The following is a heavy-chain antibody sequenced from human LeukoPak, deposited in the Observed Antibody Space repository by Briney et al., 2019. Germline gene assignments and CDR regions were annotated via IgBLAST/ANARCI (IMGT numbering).Heavy chain of an antibody. V-gene: IGHV3-74*01. CDR1: GFTLSSYW. D-gene: IGHD5-24*01. CDR3: VRDGMVTIPFDY. J-gene: IGHJ4*02. Sequence: GGSLRLSCAASGFTLSSYWMHWVRQVPGKGLVWVSRIDFDGTSTLYTDSAKGRFTISRDNAKNMLYLQMNSLRAEDTAVYYCVRDGMVTIPFDYWGQGTLVTVSS. CDR2: IDFDGTST.